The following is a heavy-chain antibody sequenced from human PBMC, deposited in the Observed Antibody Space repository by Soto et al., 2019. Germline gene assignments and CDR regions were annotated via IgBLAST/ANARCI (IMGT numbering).Heavy chain of an antibody. CDR2: IYTSGST. Sequence: PSETLSLTCTVSGGSISGYYWIWIRQPAGKGLEWIGRIYTSGSTNYNPSLKSRVTMSVDTSKNQFSLKLSSVTAADTAVYYCAREGGVHYDSSGYVIGYWGQGTLVTVSS. V-gene: IGHV4-4*07. CDR1: GGSISGYY. CDR3: AREGGVHYDSSGYVIGY. D-gene: IGHD3-22*01. J-gene: IGHJ4*02.